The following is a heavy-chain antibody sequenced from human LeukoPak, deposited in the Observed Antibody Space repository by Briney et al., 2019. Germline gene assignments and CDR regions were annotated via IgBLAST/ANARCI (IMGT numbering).Heavy chain of an antibody. J-gene: IGHJ4*02. CDR1: GGSISSYY. V-gene: IGHV4-4*07. D-gene: IGHD2-2*01. Sequence: SETLSLTCSVSGGSISSYYWSWIRQPAGKGLEWIGRIYTSGSTNYNPSLKSRVTMSVDTSKNQFSLKLSSVTAADTAVYYCAGRYCSSTSCPFDYWGQGTLVTVSS. CDR3: AGRYCSSTSCPFDY. CDR2: IYTSGST.